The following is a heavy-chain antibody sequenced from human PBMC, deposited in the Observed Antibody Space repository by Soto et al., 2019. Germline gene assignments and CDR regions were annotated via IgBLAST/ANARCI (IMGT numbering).Heavy chain of an antibody. V-gene: IGHV4-30-4*01. J-gene: IGHJ6*02. Sequence: PSENLCVTCSGSGGSMSRGCYYGSWIRQPPGKGLEWIGNIYYSGNTYYNPSLKSRLIISIDTSKNKFSLKVGSVTAADTAVYYCASPSLSGMDVWGQGPTVTV. CDR1: GGSMSRGCYY. CDR2: IYYSGNT. D-gene: IGHD2-2*01. CDR3: ASPSLSGMDV.